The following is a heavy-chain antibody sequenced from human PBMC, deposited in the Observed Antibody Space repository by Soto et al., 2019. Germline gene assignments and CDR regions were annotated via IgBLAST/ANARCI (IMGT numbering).Heavy chain of an antibody. D-gene: IGHD1-26*01. CDR3: ARHGITGSYYDAFDI. V-gene: IGHV4-39*01. CDR2: IKYSGTT. CDR1: SASIFGIRRH. J-gene: IGHJ3*02. Sequence: LSRTCPIISASIFGIRRHWPSIRQPPGKGLEWIASIKYSGTTFYNPSLKSRVTLSVDTSKNQFALKLSSVTAAETAVYYCARHGITGSYYDAFDIWGQGTMVS.